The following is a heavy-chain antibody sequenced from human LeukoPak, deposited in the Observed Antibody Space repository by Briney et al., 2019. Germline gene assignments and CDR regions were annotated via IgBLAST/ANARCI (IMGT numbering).Heavy chain of an antibody. V-gene: IGHV4-30-2*01. J-gene: IGHJ4*02. CDR1: GGSISSGGYS. Sequence: PSETLSLTCAVSGGSISSGGYSWSWIRQPPGKGLEWIGYIYHSGSTYYNPSLKSRVTISVDRSKNQFPLKLSSVTAADTAVYYCARQTPFLTLDYWGQGTLVTVSS. D-gene: IGHD1-14*01. CDR3: ARQTPFLTLDY. CDR2: IYHSGST.